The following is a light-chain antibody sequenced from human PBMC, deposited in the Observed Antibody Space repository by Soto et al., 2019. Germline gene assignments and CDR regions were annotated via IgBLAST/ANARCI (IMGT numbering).Light chain of an antibody. CDR2: GAS. J-gene: IGKJ5*01. Sequence: EIVLTQSPGTLCLSPGERATLSCRASQSVSSSYLAWYQQKPGQAPRLLIYGASTRATGIPASFSGSGSGTEFTLTISSLQSEDFAVYYCQQYNTWPPITFGQGTRLEIK. CDR1: QSVSSSY. CDR3: QQYNTWPPIT. V-gene: IGKV3-15*01.